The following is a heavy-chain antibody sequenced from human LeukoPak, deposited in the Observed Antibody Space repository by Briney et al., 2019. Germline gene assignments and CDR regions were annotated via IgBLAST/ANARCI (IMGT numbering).Heavy chain of an antibody. D-gene: IGHD3-22*01. CDR1: GFTFSDYY. CDR2: ISSSNRYT. V-gene: IGHV3-11*06. CDR3: ARDRGTSGFYWDYYFDY. J-gene: IGHJ4*02. Sequence: PGGSLRLSCAASGFTFSDYYMSWIRQAPGKGLEWVSYISSSNRYTNYADSVKGRFTISRDNAKNSLYLQMNSLRAEDTAVYYCARDRGTSGFYWDYYFDYWGQGALVTVSS.